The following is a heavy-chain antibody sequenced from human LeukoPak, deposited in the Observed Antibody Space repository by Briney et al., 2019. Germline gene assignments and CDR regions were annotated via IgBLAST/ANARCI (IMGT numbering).Heavy chain of an antibody. D-gene: IGHD5-12*01. CDR3: ARDHRGYDAFDI. V-gene: IGHV4-59*01. CDR2: IYYSGST. CDR1: GGSISSYY. Sequence: PSETLSLTCTVSGGSISSYYWSWIRLPPGKGLEWTGYIYYSGSTNYNPSLKSRVTISADTSKNQFSLKLSSVTAADTAVYYCARDHRGYDAFDIWGQGTMVTVSS. J-gene: IGHJ3*02.